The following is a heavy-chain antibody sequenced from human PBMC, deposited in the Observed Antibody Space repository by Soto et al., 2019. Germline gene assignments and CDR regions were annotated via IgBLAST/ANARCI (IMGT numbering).Heavy chain of an antibody. Sequence: EVQLVESGGGLVQPGGSLRLSCAASGFTFSEYAMSWVRQAPGKGLEWLSLISGTGVPTLYAGSVKGRVSVSRDNSKNTLFLEMNDLRVDDTATYYCAKSFCSSSSCFFLWVDPWGPGTLVTVSS. CDR1: GFTFSEYA. V-gene: IGHV3-23*04. J-gene: IGHJ5*02. D-gene: IGHD2-2*01. CDR3: AKSFCSSSSCFFLWVDP. CDR2: ISGTGVPT.